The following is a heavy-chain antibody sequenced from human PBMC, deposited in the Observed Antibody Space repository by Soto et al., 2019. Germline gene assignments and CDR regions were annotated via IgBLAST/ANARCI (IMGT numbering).Heavy chain of an antibody. J-gene: IGHJ4*02. V-gene: IGHV1-18*01. CDR1: GYTFTTYG. Sequence: QVQLVQSGAEVKKPGASLKVSCKASGYTFTTYGISWVRQAPGQGLEWMGWISAHNGNTNYAHKLQGRVTVTTDTSTSTAYMELRSLRSYDTAVYFCASSAEGRCGYSGFDLSHWGQGTLVTVSP. CDR3: ASSAEGRCGYSGFDLSH. CDR2: ISAHNGNT. D-gene: IGHD5-12*01.